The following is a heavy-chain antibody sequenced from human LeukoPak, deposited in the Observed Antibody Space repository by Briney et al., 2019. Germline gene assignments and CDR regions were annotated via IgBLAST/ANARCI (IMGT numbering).Heavy chain of an antibody. V-gene: IGHV3-23*01. D-gene: IGHD2-8*02. CDR2: ISGSGHTT. Sequence: GGSLRLSCAASGFTFSSYAMTWVRQAPGTGLEWVSGISGSGHTTYYADSVKGRFTISRDNSKNTLYLQMNSLRADDTAVYYCATGSYSGGFDKWGQGTLVIVSS. CDR3: ATGSYSGGFDK. CDR1: GFTFSSYA. J-gene: IGHJ4*02.